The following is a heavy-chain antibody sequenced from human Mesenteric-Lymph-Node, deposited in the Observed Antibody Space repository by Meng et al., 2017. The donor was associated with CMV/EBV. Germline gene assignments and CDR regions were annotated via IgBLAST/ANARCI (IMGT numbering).Heavy chain of an antibody. J-gene: IGHJ4*02. Sequence: SCKTSGGTFNNYGVSWVRQDAGKGLEWVEEFIPLFGTGNQAQEYRDRVTFTTDESTSTVYMELNTLTSEDTAIYYCARQISGTLDYWGQGTLVTVSS. V-gene: IGHV1-69*05. CDR2: FIPLFGTG. CDR3: ARQISGTLDY. CDR1: GGTFNNYG. D-gene: IGHD6-25*01.